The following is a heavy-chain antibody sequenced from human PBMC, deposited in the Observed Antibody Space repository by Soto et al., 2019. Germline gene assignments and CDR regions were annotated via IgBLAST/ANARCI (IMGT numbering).Heavy chain of an antibody. CDR2: ISAYNGNA. CDR1: GYTFNNYG. CDR3: ARGTRRFGELFDAFDI. D-gene: IGHD3-10*01. V-gene: IGHV1-18*01. J-gene: IGHJ3*02. Sequence: QVQLVQSGYEVKEPGASVTVSCKASGYTFNNYGITWVRQAPGQGLEWIGWISAYNGNANYAQKFQGRVTLTRDTTTSTDYLELRSLKSDDTAVYYCARGTRRFGELFDAFDIWGQGTMVPVSS.